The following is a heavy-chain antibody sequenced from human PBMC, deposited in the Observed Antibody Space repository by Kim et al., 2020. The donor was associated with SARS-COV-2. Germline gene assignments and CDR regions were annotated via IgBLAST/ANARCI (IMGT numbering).Heavy chain of an antibody. V-gene: IGHV1-18*01. J-gene: IGHJ6*02. CDR3: AKERHSPSSQNDYGIDV. CDR2: ITAHNGDT. Sequence: ASVKVSCRASGYILGNYALAWVRQAPGQGLEYMGRITAHNGDTNYAQKFQGRVTMTTDTSASIGYMELRSLKSDDTAVYYCAKERHSPSSQNDYGIDVWGRGTTVIVSS. D-gene: IGHD6-6*01. CDR1: GYILGNYA.